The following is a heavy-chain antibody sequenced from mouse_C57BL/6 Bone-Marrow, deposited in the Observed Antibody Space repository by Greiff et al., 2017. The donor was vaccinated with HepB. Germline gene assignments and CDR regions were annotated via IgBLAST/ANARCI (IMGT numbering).Heavy chain of an antibody. J-gene: IGHJ2*01. Sequence: VQLQQSGAELVRPGASVKLSCTASGFNIKDDYMHWVKQRPEQGLEWIGWIDPENGDTEYASKFQGKATITADTSSNTAYMQLSSLTSEDTAVYYCTQYYYGSAWGQGTTLTVSS. CDR3: TQYYYGSA. D-gene: IGHD1-1*01. V-gene: IGHV14-4*01. CDR1: GFNIKDDY. CDR2: IDPENGDT.